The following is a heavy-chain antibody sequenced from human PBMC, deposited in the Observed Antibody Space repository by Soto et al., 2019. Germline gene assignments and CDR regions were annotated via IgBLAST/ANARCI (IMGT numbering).Heavy chain of an antibody. CDR3: AREAGEYFDY. V-gene: IGHV4-30-4*01. CDR1: GGSISNVHYC. CDR2: IYNGGTT. J-gene: IGHJ4*02. Sequence: SETLSLTCTVSGGSISNVHYCWSWIRQPPDKGLEWIGHIYNGGTTYNNPSLESRVTISADTSKNQFFLKLSSVSDADTAVYYCAREAGEYFDYWGQGTLVTVS.